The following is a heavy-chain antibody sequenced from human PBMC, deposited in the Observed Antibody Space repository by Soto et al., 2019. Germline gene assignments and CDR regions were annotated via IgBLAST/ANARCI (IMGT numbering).Heavy chain of an antibody. V-gene: IGHV1-18*01. D-gene: IGHD5-18*01. J-gene: IGHJ4*02. CDR1: CYTFTSYC. Sequence: GASVKVSVKGSCYTFTSYCISWFRQAPGQGLEWMGWISAYNGNTNCAQKLQGRVTMTTDTSTSTAYMELRSLRSDDTAVYYCARDGVDTAMVDYWGQGTLVTVSS. CDR3: ARDGVDTAMVDY. CDR2: ISAYNGNT.